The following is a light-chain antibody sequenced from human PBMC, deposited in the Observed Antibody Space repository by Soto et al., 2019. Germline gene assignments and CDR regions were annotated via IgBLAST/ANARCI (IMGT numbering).Light chain of an antibody. Sequence: IVLTQSPATLSLSPGERATLYCRASQSISGSLAWYQQKPGQAPRLLIYGASTRATGIPARFSGSGSGTEFTLTISSLQSEDFAVYYCQQYNNWPLTFGGGTKVDIK. CDR3: QQYNNWPLT. J-gene: IGKJ4*01. CDR1: QSISGS. V-gene: IGKV3-15*01. CDR2: GAS.